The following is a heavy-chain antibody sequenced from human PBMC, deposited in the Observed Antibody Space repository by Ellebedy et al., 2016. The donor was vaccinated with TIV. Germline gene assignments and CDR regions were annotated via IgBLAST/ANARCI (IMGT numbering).Heavy chain of an antibody. D-gene: IGHD3-3*01. CDR2: IYSGGST. CDR3: ARDGTTYYDFWSGYDYYYGMDV. CDR1: RFTVSSNY. Sequence: GESLKISCAASRFTVSSNYMSWVRQAPGKGLEWVSVIYSGGSTYYADSVKGRFTISRDNSKNTLYLQMNSLRAEDTAVYYCARDGTTYYDFWSGYDYYYGMDVWGHGTTVAVSS. J-gene: IGHJ6*02. V-gene: IGHV3-53*01.